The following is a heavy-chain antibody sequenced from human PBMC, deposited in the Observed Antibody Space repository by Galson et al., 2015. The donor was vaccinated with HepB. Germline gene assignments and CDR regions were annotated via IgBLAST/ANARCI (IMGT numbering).Heavy chain of an antibody. J-gene: IGHJ4*02. V-gene: IGHV3-23*01. CDR1: GFTFSSYA. CDR3: AKDLGWSGYYPLAYYFDY. D-gene: IGHD3-3*01. CDR2: ISGSGGSA. Sequence: SLRLSRAASGFTFSSYAMSWVRQAPGKGLEWVSGISGSGGSAYYADSVKGRFTISRDNSKNTLYLQMNSLRAEDTALYYCAKDLGWSGYYPLAYYFDYWGQGTLVTVSS.